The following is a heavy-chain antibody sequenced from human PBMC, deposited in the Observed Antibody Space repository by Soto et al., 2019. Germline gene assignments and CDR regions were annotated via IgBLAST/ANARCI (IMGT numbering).Heavy chain of an antibody. CDR2: INPNSGGT. D-gene: IGHD2-15*01. Sequence: ASVKVSCKASGYSFTGYYMHWVRQAPGQGLEWMGWINPNSGGTNYAQKFQGRVTMTRDTSISTAYMELSRLRSDDTAVYYCARDLRRLRGTLTHSDYWGQGTLVTVSS. V-gene: IGHV1-2*02. J-gene: IGHJ4*02. CDR1: GYSFTGYY. CDR3: ARDLRRLRGTLTHSDY.